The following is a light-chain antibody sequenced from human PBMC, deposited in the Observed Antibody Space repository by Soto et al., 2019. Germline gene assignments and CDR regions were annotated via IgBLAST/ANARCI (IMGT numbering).Light chain of an antibody. V-gene: IGKV1-39*01. CDR1: QSISSY. J-gene: IGKJ2*01. CDR3: QQSYTIPFT. CDR2: AAS. Sequence: DIQMTQSPSSLSASVGDRVTITCRASQSISSYVNWYQQRPGKAPNLLISAASRLQSGVPSRFSDSGSGTDFTLTISSLQPEDFATYYCQQSYTIPFTFGQGTKLEIK.